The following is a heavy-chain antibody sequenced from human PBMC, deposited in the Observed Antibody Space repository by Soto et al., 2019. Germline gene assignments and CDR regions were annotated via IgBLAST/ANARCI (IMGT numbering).Heavy chain of an antibody. CDR1: GYTFTSYG. CDR3: ATVVGALGHWFDP. J-gene: IGHJ5*02. CDR2: ISAYNGNT. Sequence: QVQLVQSGGEVKKPGASVKVSCKASGYTFTSYGISWVRQAPGQGLEWMGRISAYNGNTNYAQKLQGRVTMTTDTATSTAYMELRSLRSADPAVYYCATVVGALGHWFDPWGQGTLVTVSS. V-gene: IGHV1-18*01. D-gene: IGHD1-26*01.